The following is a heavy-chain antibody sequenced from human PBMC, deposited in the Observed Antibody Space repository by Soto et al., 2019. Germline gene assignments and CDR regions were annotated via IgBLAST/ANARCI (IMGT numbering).Heavy chain of an antibody. Sequence: ASVKVSCKASGYTFTSYYMHWVRQAPGQGLEWMGIINPSGGSTSYAQKFQGRVTMTRDTSTSTVYMELSSLRSEDTAVYYCARDESSYYYDSSGYPPRDWGQGTLVTVSS. J-gene: IGHJ4*02. CDR3: ARDESSYYYDSSGYPPRD. V-gene: IGHV1-46*01. D-gene: IGHD3-22*01. CDR1: GYTFTSYY. CDR2: INPSGGST.